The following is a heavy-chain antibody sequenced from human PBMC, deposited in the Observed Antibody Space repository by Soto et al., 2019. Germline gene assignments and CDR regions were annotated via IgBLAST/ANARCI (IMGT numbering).Heavy chain of an antibody. J-gene: IGHJ4*02. CDR2: IYTGGST. Sequence: SETLSLTCTVSGGSISNYYWSWIRQPAGKGLEWIGRIYTGGSTNYNPSLKSRVTMSTDTSKNQFSLRLTSVTAADTAVYCCARASVGPPGGGSWITPFDYWGQGALVTVSS. CDR1: GGSISNYY. CDR3: ARASVGPPGGGSWITPFDY. D-gene: IGHD2-15*01. V-gene: IGHV4-4*07.